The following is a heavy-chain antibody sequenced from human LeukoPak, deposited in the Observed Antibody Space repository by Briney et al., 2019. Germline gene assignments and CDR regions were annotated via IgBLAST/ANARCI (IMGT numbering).Heavy chain of an antibody. CDR1: GYTFTGYY. D-gene: IGHD3-3*01. CDR3: ARETISGVAYFVY. V-gene: IGHV1-46*01. CDR2: INPSGGST. Sequence: ASVKVSCKASGYTFTGYYMHWVRQAPGQGLEWMGIINPSGGSTSYAQKFQGRVTMTRDTSTSTVYMELRSLRSDDTAVYYCARETISGVAYFVYWGQCTLVTVSS. J-gene: IGHJ4*02.